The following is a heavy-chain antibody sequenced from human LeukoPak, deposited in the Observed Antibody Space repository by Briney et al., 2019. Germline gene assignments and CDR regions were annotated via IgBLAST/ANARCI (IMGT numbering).Heavy chain of an antibody. CDR2: IKQDGSEK. CDR3: ASGSHYYDSSGYYQD. V-gene: IGHV3-7*01. Sequence: PGGSLRLSCAASGFTFSSYWMSWVRQAPGKGLEWVANIKQDGSEKYYVDSVKGRFTISRDNAKNSLYLQMNSLRAEDTAVYYCASGSHYYDSSGYYQDWGQGTLVTVPS. J-gene: IGHJ4*02. D-gene: IGHD3-22*01. CDR1: GFTFSSYW.